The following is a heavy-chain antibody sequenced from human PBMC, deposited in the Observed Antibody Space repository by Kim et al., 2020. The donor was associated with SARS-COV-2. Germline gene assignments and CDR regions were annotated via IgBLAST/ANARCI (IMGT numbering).Heavy chain of an antibody. CDR3: AKDRAASGYGVDY. D-gene: IGHD5-12*01. V-gene: IGHV3-23*01. CDR2: ISGSGGTT. Sequence: GGSLRLSCAASGFTFSSYAMGWVRQAPGKGLEWVSTISGSGGTTYYADSVKGRFIISRDNSKNTLFVQMNSLRADDTAVYYCAKDRAASGYGVDYWGQGT. CDR1: GFTFSSYA. J-gene: IGHJ4*02.